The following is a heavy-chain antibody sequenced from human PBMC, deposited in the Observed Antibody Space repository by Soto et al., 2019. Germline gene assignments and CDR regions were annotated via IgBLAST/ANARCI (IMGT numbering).Heavy chain of an antibody. Sequence: QVQLVQAGAEVKKPGSSVKVSCTASGGSLRNSVISWVRQAPAQRLEWMGGDIPILGTANYAQKFQCRVTMTADEATSTAYMYLSSLSPGDTAVYYCARLGHPGHWGPGTLVIVSS. CDR2: DIPILGTA. CDR3: ARLGHPGH. V-gene: IGHV1-69*01. CDR1: GGSLRNSV. J-gene: IGHJ4*02.